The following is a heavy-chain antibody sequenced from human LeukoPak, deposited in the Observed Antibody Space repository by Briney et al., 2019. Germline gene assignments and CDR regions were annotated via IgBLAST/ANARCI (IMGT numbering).Heavy chain of an antibody. Sequence: GSLRLSCAASGFTFSSYAMHWVRQAPGKGLEWVGFIRSKAYGGTTEYAASVKGRFTISRDDSKSIAYLQMNSLKTEDTAVYYCTRVSMVRGVISPVSDYYMDVWGKGTTVTVSS. J-gene: IGHJ6*03. V-gene: IGHV3-49*04. CDR1: GFTFSSYA. D-gene: IGHD3-10*01. CDR2: IRSKAYGGTT. CDR3: TRVSMVRGVISPVSDYYMDV.